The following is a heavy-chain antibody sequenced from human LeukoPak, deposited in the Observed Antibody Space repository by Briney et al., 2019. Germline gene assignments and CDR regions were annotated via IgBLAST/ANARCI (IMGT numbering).Heavy chain of an antibody. CDR3: ATGLPMVQGVIFGY. CDR1: GFTVSSHY. CDR2: IYSGGNT. D-gene: IGHD3-10*01. J-gene: IGHJ4*02. V-gene: IGHV3-53*01. Sequence: GGSLRLSCAASGFTVSSHYMSWVRQAPGKGLEWVSVIYSGGNTYCADSVKGRFTISRDNSMNTLYLQMNSLRAEDTAVYYCATGLPMVQGVIFGYWGQGTLVTVSS.